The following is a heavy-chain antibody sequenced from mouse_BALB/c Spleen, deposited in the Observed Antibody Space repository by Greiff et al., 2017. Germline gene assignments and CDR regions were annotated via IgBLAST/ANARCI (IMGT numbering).Heavy chain of an antibody. Sequence: EVKLVESGGGLVKPGGSLKLSCAASGFAFSSYDMSWVRQTPEKRLEWVAYISSGGGSTYYPDTVKGRFTISRDNAKNTLYLQMSSLKSEDTAMYYCARHGYPYYFDYWGQGTTLTVSS. CDR2: ISSGGGST. D-gene: IGHD2-2*01. V-gene: IGHV5-12-1*01. J-gene: IGHJ2*01. CDR3: ARHGYPYYFDY. CDR1: GFAFSSYD.